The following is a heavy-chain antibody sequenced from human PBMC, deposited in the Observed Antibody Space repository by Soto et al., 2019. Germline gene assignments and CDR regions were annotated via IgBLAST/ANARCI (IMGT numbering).Heavy chain of an antibody. D-gene: IGHD2-21*02. CDR2: ISGYNGQT. Sequence: QVQLEQSGPEVKKPGASVKVSCKASAYSFDTYGVSWVRQAPGQGLEWMGWISGYNGQTNYAQKFRGTVTLPRDTSTSTGYMELRSLRSDDTARSYCARDGRKPLWTEGLTAMAVWGQGTTVTVSS. V-gene: IGHV1-18*04. CDR3: ARDGRKPLWTEGLTAMAV. CDR1: AYSFDTYG. J-gene: IGHJ6*02.